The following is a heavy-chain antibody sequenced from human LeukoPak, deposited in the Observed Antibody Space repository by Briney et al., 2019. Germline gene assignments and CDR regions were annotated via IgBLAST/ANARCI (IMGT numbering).Heavy chain of an antibody. CDR1: GGSFSGYY. V-gene: IGHV4-34*01. CDR2: INHSGST. Sequence: SETLSLTCAVYGGSFSGYYWSWIRQPPGKGLEWIGEINHSGSTNYNPSLKSRVTISVDTSKNQFSLKLSSVTAADTAVYYCARVVLAVAGTRYYYYYGMDVWGQGTTVTVSS. CDR3: ARVVLAVAGTRYYYYYGMDV. J-gene: IGHJ6*02. D-gene: IGHD6-19*01.